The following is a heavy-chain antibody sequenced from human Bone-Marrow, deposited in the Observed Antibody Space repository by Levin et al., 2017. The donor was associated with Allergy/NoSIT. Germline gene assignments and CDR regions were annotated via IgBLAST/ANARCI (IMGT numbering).Heavy chain of an antibody. CDR2: IYYSGNT. D-gene: IGHD1-14*01. Sequence: RTSETLSLTCNVSGSSISSGFYYWSWIRQHPERGLELIGYIYYSGNTYYNPSLESRVTMSVDTSENQFSLRLNSVTAADTAVYYCARVRNRWFDPWGQGTLVTVSS. CDR1: GSSISSGFYY. V-gene: IGHV4-31*03. CDR3: ARVRNRWFDP. J-gene: IGHJ5*02.